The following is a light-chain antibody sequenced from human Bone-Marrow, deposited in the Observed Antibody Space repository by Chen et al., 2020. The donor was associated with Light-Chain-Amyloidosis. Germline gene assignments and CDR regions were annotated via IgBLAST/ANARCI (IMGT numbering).Light chain of an antibody. CDR3: GTWDSSLGAGV. V-gene: IGLV1-51*01. CDR2: DNS. J-gene: IGLJ2*01. Sequence: QSVLTHPPSVSAAPGQKVTISCSGTSSNIGNNFVSWYQQFPGTPPKLLIYDNSNRPSGIPDRFSGSKSGTSASLGIAGLQTGDEAEYYCGTWDSSLGAGVFGGGTKVTVL. CDR1: SSNIGNNF.